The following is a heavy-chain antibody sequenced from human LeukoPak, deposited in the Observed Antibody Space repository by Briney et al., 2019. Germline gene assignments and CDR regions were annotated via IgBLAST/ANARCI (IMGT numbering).Heavy chain of an antibody. CDR2: ISSSSSTI. Sequence: GGSLRLSCAASGFTFSSYVMSWVRQAPGKGLEWVSYISSSSSTIYYADSVKGRFTISRDNAKNSLYLQMNSLRDEDTAVYYCARDVAYDFWSGYFSAHYGMDVWGQGTTVTVSS. D-gene: IGHD3-3*01. V-gene: IGHV3-48*02. CDR3: ARDVAYDFWSGYFSAHYGMDV. CDR1: GFTFSSYV. J-gene: IGHJ6*02.